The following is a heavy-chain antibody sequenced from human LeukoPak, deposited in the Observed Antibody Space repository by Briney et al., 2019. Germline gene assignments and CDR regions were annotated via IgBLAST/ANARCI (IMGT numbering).Heavy chain of an antibody. V-gene: IGHV4-4*02. CDR3: ARIFAGCG. Sequence: SETLSLTCAVSGVSVSSTNWWSWVRQPPGKGLEWIGEIHHSGSTNYNPSLKSRVTVSLDKSENQFSLKLYSVTAADTAVYYCARIFAGCGWGLGTLVTVSP. CDR2: IHHSGST. CDR1: GVSVSSTNW. J-gene: IGHJ4*02. D-gene: IGHD3-3*01.